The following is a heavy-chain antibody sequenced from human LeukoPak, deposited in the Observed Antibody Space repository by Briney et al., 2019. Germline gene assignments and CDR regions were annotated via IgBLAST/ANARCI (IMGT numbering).Heavy chain of an antibody. Sequence: GGSLRLSCAASGFTFSSYGMHWVRQAPGKGLEWVAFIRYDGSNKYYADSVKGRFTISRDNSKNTLYLQMNSLRAEDTAVYYCAKDRRDIVLMVYAIPQYFQHWGQGTLVTVSS. V-gene: IGHV3-30*02. J-gene: IGHJ1*01. CDR1: GFTFSSYG. CDR3: AKDRRDIVLMVYAIPQYFQH. CDR2: IRYDGSNK. D-gene: IGHD2-8*01.